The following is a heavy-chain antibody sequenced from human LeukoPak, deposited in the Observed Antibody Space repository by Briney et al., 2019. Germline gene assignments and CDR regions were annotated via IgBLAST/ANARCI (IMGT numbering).Heavy chain of an antibody. CDR2: IYYSGST. D-gene: IGHD6-13*01. Sequence: GSLRLSCEGSGLTLSDHHMDWVRQAPGKGLEWIGYIYYSGSTNYNPSLKSRVTISVDTSKNQFSLKLSSVTAADTAVYYCARQGIAAGHPFDYWGQGTLVTVSS. J-gene: IGHJ4*02. CDR3: ARQGIAAGHPFDY. V-gene: IGHV4-59*08. CDR1: GLTLSDHH.